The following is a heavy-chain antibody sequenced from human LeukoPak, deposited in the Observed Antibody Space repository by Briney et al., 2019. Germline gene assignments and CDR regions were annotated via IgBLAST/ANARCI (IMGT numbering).Heavy chain of an antibody. CDR2: IYYSGST. V-gene: IGHV4-39*01. J-gene: IGHJ4*02. D-gene: IGHD3-10*01. CDR1: GGSISSSSYY. Sequence: SETLSLTCTVSGGSISSSSYYWGWIRQPPGTGLEWIGSIYYSGSTYYNPSLKSRVTISVDTSKNQFSLKLSSVTAADTAVYYCASIWFGELLAIDYWGQGTLVTVSS. CDR3: ASIWFGELLAIDY.